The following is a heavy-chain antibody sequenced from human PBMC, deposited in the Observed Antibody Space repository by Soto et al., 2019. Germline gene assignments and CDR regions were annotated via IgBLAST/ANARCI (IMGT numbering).Heavy chain of an antibody. V-gene: IGHV3-30*18. CDR2: ISYDGSNK. CDR3: AKDIDYGDYVVDV. J-gene: IGHJ6*02. Sequence: QVQLVESGGGVVQPGRSLRLSCAASGFTFSSYGMHWVRQAPGKGLEWVAVISYDGSNKYYADSVKGQFTISRDNSKNTLYLQMNSLRAEDTAVYYCAKDIDYGDYVVDVWGQGTTVTVSS. CDR1: GFTFSSYG. D-gene: IGHD4-17*01.